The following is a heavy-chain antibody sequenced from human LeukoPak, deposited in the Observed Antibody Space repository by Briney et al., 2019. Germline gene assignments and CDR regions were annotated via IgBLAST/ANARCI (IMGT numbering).Heavy chain of an antibody. CDR1: GLTFDDYA. CDR2: VSWNSGSI. D-gene: IGHD5-24*01. Sequence: PGGSLRLSCAASGLTFDDYAMHWVRHAPAKGLEWVAGVSWNSGSIAYADSVKGRFTISRDNAKNSMYLQMNSLRAEDTALYYCAKGYRTGRWLPLDYWGQGTLVTVSS. V-gene: IGHV3-9*01. J-gene: IGHJ4*02. CDR3: AKGYRTGRWLPLDY.